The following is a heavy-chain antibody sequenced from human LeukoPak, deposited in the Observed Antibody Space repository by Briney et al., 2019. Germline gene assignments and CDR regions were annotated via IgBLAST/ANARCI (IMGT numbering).Heavy chain of an antibody. Sequence: GGSLRLSCAASGFTFSSYEMNWVRQAPGKGLEWVSYISSSGSTIYYADSVKGRFTISRDNAKNSLYLQMNSLRAEDTAVYYCARAPPITIFGVVIMEYYFDYWGQGTLVTVSS. V-gene: IGHV3-48*03. CDR2: ISSSGSTI. J-gene: IGHJ4*02. D-gene: IGHD3-3*01. CDR3: ARAPPITIFGVVIMEYYFDY. CDR1: GFTFSSYE.